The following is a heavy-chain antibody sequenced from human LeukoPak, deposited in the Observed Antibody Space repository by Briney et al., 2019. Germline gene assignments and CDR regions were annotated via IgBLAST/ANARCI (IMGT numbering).Heavy chain of an antibody. CDR1: GGSISSSSYY. CDR2: IYYSGST. Sequence: SSETLSLTCTVSGGSISSSSYYWGWIRQPPGKGLEWIGSIYYSGSTYYNPSLKSRVTISVDTSKNQFSLKLSSVTAADTAVYYCARDHYYDSSGYPKRAYYYYGMDVWGQGTTVTVSS. J-gene: IGHJ6*02. V-gene: IGHV4-39*07. CDR3: ARDHYYDSSGYPKRAYYYYGMDV. D-gene: IGHD3-22*01.